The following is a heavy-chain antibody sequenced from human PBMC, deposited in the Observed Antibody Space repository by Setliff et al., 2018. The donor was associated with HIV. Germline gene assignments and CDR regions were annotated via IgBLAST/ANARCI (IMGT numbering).Heavy chain of an antibody. CDR2: LRSKIGVAGTT. Sequence: LRLSCTASGIILSDVWMHWIRQTPGKGLEWVGRLRSKIGVAGTTDYAAPVKGRFIISRDDSKNTVYLQMNSLKSDDTAVYYCATGNARPDWGQGTLVTVSS. V-gene: IGHV3-15*01. J-gene: IGHJ4*02. CDR3: ATGNARPD. CDR1: GIILSDVW.